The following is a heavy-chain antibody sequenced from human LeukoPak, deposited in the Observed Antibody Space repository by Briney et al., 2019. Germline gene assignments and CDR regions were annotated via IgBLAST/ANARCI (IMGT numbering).Heavy chain of an antibody. Sequence: GGSLRLSCIASGFTFNTYSMHWVRQAPGKGLEWVAVLSFDGDEKHYADSVKGRSTISRDNSKNTLYLQMNSLRAEDTAVYYCAKDRYGSGSYLFDNWGQGALVTVSS. CDR3: AKDRYGSGSYLFDN. CDR2: LSFDGDEK. V-gene: IGHV3-30-3*01. J-gene: IGHJ4*02. D-gene: IGHD3-10*01. CDR1: GFTFNTYS.